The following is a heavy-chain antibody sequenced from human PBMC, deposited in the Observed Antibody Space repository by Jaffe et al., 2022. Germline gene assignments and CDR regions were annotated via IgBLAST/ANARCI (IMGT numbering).Heavy chain of an antibody. CDR2: IYHSGST. Sequence: QLQLQESGSGLVKPSQTLSLTCAVSGGSISSGGYSWSWIRQPPGKGLEWIGYIYHSGSTYYNPSLKSRVTISVDRSKNQFSLKLSSVTAADTAVYYCARDKGYGDYWWYFDLWGRGTLVTVSS. CDR3: ARDKGYGDYWWYFDL. D-gene: IGHD4-17*01. V-gene: IGHV4-30-2*01. J-gene: IGHJ2*01. CDR1: GGSISSGGYS.